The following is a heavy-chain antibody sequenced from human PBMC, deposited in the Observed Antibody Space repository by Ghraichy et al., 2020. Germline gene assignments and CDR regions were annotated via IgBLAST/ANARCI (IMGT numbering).Heavy chain of an antibody. D-gene: IGHD6-19*01. CDR1: GGTFSSYA. V-gene: IGHV1-69*13. CDR2: IIPIFGTA. CDR3: ARVDGWDSSGWYNLDY. Sequence: SVKVSCKASGGTFSSYAISWVRQAPGQGLEWMGGIIPIFGTANYAQKFQGRVTITADESTSTAYMELSSLRSEDTAVYYCARVDGWDSSGWYNLDYWGQGTLVTVSS. J-gene: IGHJ4*02.